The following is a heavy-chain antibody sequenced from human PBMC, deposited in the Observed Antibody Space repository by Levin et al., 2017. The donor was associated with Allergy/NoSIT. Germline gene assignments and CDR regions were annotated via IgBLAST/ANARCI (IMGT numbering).Heavy chain of an antibody. J-gene: IGHJ5*02. CDR1: HASVSGGSYH. Sequence: PSETLSLTCTVSHASVSGGSYHWGWIRQPPGKGLEWIGHTYDSGDINYNPSLRSRLTISLDTSKNQFSLTLSSVTAADTAVYYCVGYIAGGSGRGSWGQGILVTVSS. V-gene: IGHV4-61*01. CDR3: VGYIAGGSGRGS. CDR2: TYDSGDI. D-gene: IGHD3-10*01.